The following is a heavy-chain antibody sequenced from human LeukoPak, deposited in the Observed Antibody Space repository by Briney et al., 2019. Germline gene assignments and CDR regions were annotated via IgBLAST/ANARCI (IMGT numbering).Heavy chain of an antibody. V-gene: IGHV1-69*04. CDR1: GGTFSSYA. J-gene: IGHJ6*03. CDR3: ARDPLSTGLDYYYMDV. Sequence: PVASVKVSCKASGGTFSSYAISWVRQAPGQGLEWMGRIIPILGIANYAQKFQGRVTITTDESTSTAYMELSSLRSEDTAVYYCARDPLSTGLDYYYMDVWGKGTTVTVSS. CDR2: IIPILGIA. D-gene: IGHD2-2*01.